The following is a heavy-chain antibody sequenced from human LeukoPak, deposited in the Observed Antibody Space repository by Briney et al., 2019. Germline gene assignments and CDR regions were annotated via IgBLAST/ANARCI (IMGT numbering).Heavy chain of an antibody. V-gene: IGHV4-34*01. CDR1: GGSFSGYY. J-gene: IGHJ4*02. Sequence: SETLSLTCAVYGGSFSGYYWSWIRQPPGKGLEWIGEINHSGSTNYNPSLKSRVTISVDTSKNQFSLKLSSVTAADTAVYYCARGRRGGAEVVVAATRNFDYWAREPWSPSPQ. CDR2: INHSGST. CDR3: ARGRRGGAEVVVAATRNFDY. D-gene: IGHD2-15*01.